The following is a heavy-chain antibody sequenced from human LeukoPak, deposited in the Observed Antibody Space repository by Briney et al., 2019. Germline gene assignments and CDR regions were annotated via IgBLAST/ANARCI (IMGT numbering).Heavy chain of an antibody. V-gene: IGHV4-38-2*01. D-gene: IGHD6-13*01. J-gene: IGHJ6*03. CDR2: LYHSDSI. CDR3: ARQHYSYHYYYVDV. CDR1: GYSISSGYY. Sequence: PSETLSLTCAVSGYSISSGYYWIWIRQPPGKGLEWIGSLYHSDSIYYNPSLESRVTMSVDTSKNQFSLKLSFVTAADTAVYYCARQHYSYHYYYVDVWGKGTTVTVSS.